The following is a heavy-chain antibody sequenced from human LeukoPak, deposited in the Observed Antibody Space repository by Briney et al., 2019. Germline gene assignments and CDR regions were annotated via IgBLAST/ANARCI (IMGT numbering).Heavy chain of an antibody. CDR2: IYYSGST. CDR3: ARQRLDTAMVTRNYFDY. J-gene: IGHJ4*02. V-gene: IGHV4-39*01. CDR1: GGSISSSSYY. Sequence: SETLSLTCTVSGGSISSSSYYWGWIHQPPGKGLEWIGSIYYSGSTYYNPSLKSRVTISVDTSKNQFSLKLSSVTAADTAVYYCARQRLDTAMVTRNYFDYWGQGTLVTVSS. D-gene: IGHD5-18*01.